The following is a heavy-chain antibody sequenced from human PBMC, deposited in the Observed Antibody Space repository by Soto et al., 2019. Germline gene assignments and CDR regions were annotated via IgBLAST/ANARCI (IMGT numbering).Heavy chain of an antibody. D-gene: IGHD2-2*01. V-gene: IGHV5-10-1*01. CDR3: ARRYCSSSTCDSWFEP. CDR1: GYTFTTFW. CDR2: IDPRDSYT. J-gene: IGHJ5*02. Sequence: GESLKISCAGFGYTFTTFWITWVRQMPGRGLEWMGRIDPRDSYTNYSPPFQGHVTRSADKSISTSYLQWGSLKAANTAIYHYARRYCSSSTCDSWFEPWGPGTLVTVSS.